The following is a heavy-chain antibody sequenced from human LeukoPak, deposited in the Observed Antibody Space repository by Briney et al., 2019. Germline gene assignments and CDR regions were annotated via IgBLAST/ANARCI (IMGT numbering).Heavy chain of an antibody. CDR2: INHSGST. CDR3: ARGGDYGARYNWFDP. D-gene: IGHD4-17*01. V-gene: IGHV4-34*01. Sequence: SETLSLTCAVYGGSFSGYYWNWIRQPPGEGLEWIGEINHSGSTNYNPSLKSRVTISVDTSKNQFSLKMRSVTAADTAVYYCARGGDYGARYNWFDPWGQGTLVTVSS. CDR1: GGSFSGYY. J-gene: IGHJ5*02.